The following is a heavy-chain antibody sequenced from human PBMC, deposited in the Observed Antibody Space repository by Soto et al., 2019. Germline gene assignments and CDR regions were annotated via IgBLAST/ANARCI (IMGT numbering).Heavy chain of an antibody. Sequence: SETLSLTCTVSGGSISSSSYYWGWIRQPPGKGLEWIGSIYYSGSTYYNPSLKSRVTISVDTSKNQFSLKLSSVTAADTAVYYCARQNCIGRSCPYYYGMDVWGQGTTVTVSS. D-gene: IGHD2-15*01. J-gene: IGHJ6*02. CDR1: GGSISSSSYY. CDR3: ARQNCIGRSCPYYYGMDV. V-gene: IGHV4-39*01. CDR2: IYYSGST.